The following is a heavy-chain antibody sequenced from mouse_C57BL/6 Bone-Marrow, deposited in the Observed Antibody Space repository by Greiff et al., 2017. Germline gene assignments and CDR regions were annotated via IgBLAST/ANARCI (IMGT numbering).Heavy chain of an antibody. J-gene: IGHJ3*01. CDR3: APLYYDYDGAWFAY. Sequence: VQGVESGAELARPGASVKLSCKASGYTFTSYGISWVKQRTGQGLEWIGEIYPRSGNTYYNEKFKGKATLTADKSSSTAYMELRSLTSEDSAVYFCAPLYYDYDGAWFAYWGQGTLVTVSA. V-gene: IGHV1-81*01. D-gene: IGHD2-4*01. CDR1: GYTFTSYG. CDR2: IYPRSGNT.